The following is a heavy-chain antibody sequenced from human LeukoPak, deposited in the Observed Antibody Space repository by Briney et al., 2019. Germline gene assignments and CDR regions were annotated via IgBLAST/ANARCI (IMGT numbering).Heavy chain of an antibody. J-gene: IGHJ6*02. D-gene: IGHD5-18*01. CDR2: IIPIFGTA. Sequence: ASVKVSCKASGYTFTGYYMHWVRQAPGQGLEWMGGIIPIFGTANYAQKFQGRVTIAADESTSTAYMELSSLRSEDTAVYYCARDLGSHDHTADYYYGMDVWGQGTTVTVSS. V-gene: IGHV1-69*13. CDR3: ARDLGSHDHTADYYYGMDV. CDR1: GYTFTGYY.